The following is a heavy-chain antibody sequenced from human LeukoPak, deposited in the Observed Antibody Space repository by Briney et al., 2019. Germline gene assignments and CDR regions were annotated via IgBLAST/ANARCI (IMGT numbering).Heavy chain of an antibody. CDR1: GGSFSGYY. J-gene: IGHJ4*02. V-gene: IGHV4-34*01. CDR2: INHSGST. CDR3: ASRGYSGYEVIDY. D-gene: IGHD5-12*01. Sequence: SETLSLTCAVYGGSFSGYYWSWIRQPPGKGLEWIGEINHSGSTNYSPSLKSRVTISVDTSKNQFSLKLSSVTAADTAVYYCASRGYSGYEVIDYWGQGTLVTVSS.